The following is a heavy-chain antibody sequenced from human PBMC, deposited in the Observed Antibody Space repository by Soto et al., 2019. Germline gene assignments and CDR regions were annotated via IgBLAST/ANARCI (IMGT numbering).Heavy chain of an antibody. V-gene: IGHV3-30-3*01. D-gene: IGHD3-10*01. CDR2: LSYNXSKN. Sequence: PGGSLRLSCAASVLTFSSQPMHWGRHAPGHGLEWVAVLSYNXSKNHYSDFVNGRFPISRDNSKNTLSLQMNSLRSEDTDVYYCARDPYRLCAGSGSYGDYWGQGTLVTVSS. CDR1: VLTFSSQP. CDR3: ARDPYRLCAGSGSYGDY. J-gene: IGHJ4*02.